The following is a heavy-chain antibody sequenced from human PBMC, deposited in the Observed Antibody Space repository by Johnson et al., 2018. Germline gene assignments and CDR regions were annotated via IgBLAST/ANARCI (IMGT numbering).Heavy chain of an antibody. V-gene: IGHV3-13*01. CDR1: GFTFSNYD. J-gene: IGHJ3*02. CDR3: AKTTGMTQLGDAFDI. D-gene: IGHD6-13*01. CDR2: IGTAGDT. Sequence: EVQLVESGGGVVQPGRSLRLSCAASGFTFSNYDMHWVRQVTGKGLEWVSVIGTAGDTYYPGSVKGRFTISRENANNSLYLQMNSLRAGDTAVYYCAKTTGMTQLGDAFDIWGQGTMVTVSS.